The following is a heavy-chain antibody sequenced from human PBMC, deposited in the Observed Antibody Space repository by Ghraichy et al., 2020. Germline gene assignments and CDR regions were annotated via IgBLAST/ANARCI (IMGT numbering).Heavy chain of an antibody. CDR1: GFTFSRYW. Sequence: GGSLRLSCAASGFTFSRYWMHWVRQGQGKGLVWVARIESDGSSTSYADSVKGRFTISRDNAKNTLYVQMNSLRVEDTAVYYCVREGVVTATPFDYWGQGALVTVSP. CDR3: VREGVVTATPFDY. V-gene: IGHV3-74*01. CDR2: IESDGSST. D-gene: IGHD2-21*02. J-gene: IGHJ4*02.